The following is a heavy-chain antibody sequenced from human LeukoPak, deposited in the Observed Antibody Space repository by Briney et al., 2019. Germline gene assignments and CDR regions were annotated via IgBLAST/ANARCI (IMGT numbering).Heavy chain of an antibody. CDR2: IIPIFGTA. Sequence: GASVKVSCKASGGTFSSYAISWVRQAPGQGLEWMGGIIPIFGTANYAQKFQGRVTITADESTSTAYMELSSLRSEDTAVYYCASVHGTDATPTVGATVYYFDYWGRGTLVTVSS. CDR1: GGTFSSYA. V-gene: IGHV1-69*13. CDR3: ASVHGTDATPTVGATVYYFDY. J-gene: IGHJ4*02. D-gene: IGHD1-26*01.